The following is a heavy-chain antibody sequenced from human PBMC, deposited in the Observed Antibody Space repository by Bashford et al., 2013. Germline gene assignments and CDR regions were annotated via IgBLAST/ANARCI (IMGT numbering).Heavy chain of an antibody. CDR3: VRHSYSGYDQPRGDWFGP. Sequence: SETLSLTCAVYVGPFSGYYWSWIRQSPGNGLEWIGSIYYSGSTYYNPSLRSRVTISVDTSKNQFSLKLRSVTAADTAVFYCVRHSYSGYDQPRGDWFGPWGQGTLVTVSS. J-gene: IGHJ5*02. CDR1: VGPFSGYY. D-gene: IGHD5-12*01. V-gene: IGHV4-39*01. CDR2: IYYSGST.